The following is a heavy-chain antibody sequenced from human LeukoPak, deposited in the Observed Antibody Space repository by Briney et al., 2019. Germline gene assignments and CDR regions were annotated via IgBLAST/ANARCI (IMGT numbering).Heavy chain of an antibody. CDR1: GGTFSSYA. CDR2: IIPIFGTA. Sequence: SVTVSFTASGGTFSSYAISWVRQAPGQGLEWMGGIIPIFGTANYAQKFQGRVTITADESTSTAYMELSSLRSEDTAVYYCASQRGYSYGDDAFDIWGRGTMVTVSS. D-gene: IGHD5-18*01. V-gene: IGHV1-69*13. CDR3: ASQRGYSYGDDAFDI. J-gene: IGHJ3*02.